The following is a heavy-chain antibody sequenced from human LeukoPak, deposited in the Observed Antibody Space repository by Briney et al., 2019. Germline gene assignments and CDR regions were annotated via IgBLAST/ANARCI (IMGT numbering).Heavy chain of an antibody. CDR2: INPNSGGT. D-gene: IGHD3-10*01. V-gene: IGHV1-2*02. J-gene: IGHJ4*02. CDR3: ARLYYYGSGIYGY. Sequence: ASVKVSCKVSGYTFTDYYMHWVRQAPGQGLEWMGWINPNSGGTNYAQKFQGRVTMTRDTSISTAYMELSRLRSDDTAVYYCARLYYYGSGIYGYWGQGTLVTVSS. CDR1: GYTFTDYY.